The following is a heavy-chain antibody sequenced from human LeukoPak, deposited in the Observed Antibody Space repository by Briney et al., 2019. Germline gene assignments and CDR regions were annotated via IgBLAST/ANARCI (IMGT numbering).Heavy chain of an antibody. V-gene: IGHV3-30*18. J-gene: IGHJ3*02. CDR1: GFTFSSYG. D-gene: IGHD3-22*01. CDR3: AKGGHYYDSSGSHDAFDI. CDR2: ISYDGSNK. Sequence: PGRSLRLSCAASGFTFSSYGMHWVRQAPGKGLEWVAVISYDGSNKYYADSVKGRFTISRDNSMNTLYLQMNSLRAEDTAVYYCAKGGHYYDSSGSHDAFDIWGQGTMVTVSS.